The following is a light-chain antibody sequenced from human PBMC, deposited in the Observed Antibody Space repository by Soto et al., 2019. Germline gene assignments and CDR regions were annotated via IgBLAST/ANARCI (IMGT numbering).Light chain of an antibody. CDR3: SSHTSGNTRV. J-gene: IGLJ1*01. CDR2: EVT. V-gene: IGLV2-14*01. CDR1: SSDVGGYDY. Sequence: QSALTQPASVSGSPGQSIAISCTGTSSDVGGYDYVSWYQQHPDKAPKLMIYEVTKRPSGVSNRFSGSKSGNTASLTISGLQPEDEADYYCSSHTSGNTRVFGRGTKLTV.